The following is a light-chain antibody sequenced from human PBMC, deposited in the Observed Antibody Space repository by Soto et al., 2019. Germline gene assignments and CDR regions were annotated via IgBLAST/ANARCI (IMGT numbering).Light chain of an antibody. CDR3: QPHNNWPVVT. V-gene: IGKV3-15*01. CDR1: RSISRN. CDR2: GAS. Sequence: EMVMTQSPATLSGSPGERVTLSCRASRSISRNLAWYQQKPGQAPRLLIYGASTRATGIPDRFSGSGSGTEFTITIISLQSEDFSVYYCQPHNNWPVVTFGGGTRVEIK. J-gene: IGKJ4*01.